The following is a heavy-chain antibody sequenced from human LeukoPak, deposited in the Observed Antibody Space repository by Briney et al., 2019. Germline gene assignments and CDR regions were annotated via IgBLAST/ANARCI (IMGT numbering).Heavy chain of an antibody. CDR2: ILYSGST. D-gene: IGHD3-10*01. J-gene: IGHJ6*03. CDR3: ARGYYGSGSHCCHMDV. CDR1: GDSISSSMFY. Sequence: PSETLSLTCTVSGDSISSSMFYWGWIRQSPGGGLEWIGNILYSGSTYYNPSLNSRVTISVDTSKNQFSLKLSSVTAADTAVYYRARGYYGSGSHCCHMDVWGKGTTITVS. V-gene: IGHV4-39*07.